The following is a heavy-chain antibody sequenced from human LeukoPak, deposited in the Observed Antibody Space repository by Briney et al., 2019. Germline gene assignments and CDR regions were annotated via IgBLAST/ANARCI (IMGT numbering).Heavy chain of an antibody. CDR2: IKQDGSEQ. CDR1: GFTSSHHW. D-gene: IGHD6-19*01. J-gene: IGHJ4*02. Sequence: GGSLRLSCVVSGFTSSHHWMNWVRQAPGKGLEWVANIKQDGSEQYYVDSVKGRFTISRDNAKNSLYLQMNSLRAEDTAVYYCARERVAGNPIFDYWGQGTLVTVSS. V-gene: IGHV3-7*01. CDR3: ARERVAGNPIFDY.